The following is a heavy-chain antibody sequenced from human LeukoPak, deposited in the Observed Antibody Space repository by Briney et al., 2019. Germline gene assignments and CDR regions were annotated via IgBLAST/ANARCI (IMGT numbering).Heavy chain of an antibody. V-gene: IGHV1-2*02. CDR3: ARAIIMVRGVDY. CDR1: GSTFTGYY. J-gene: IGHJ4*02. D-gene: IGHD3-10*01. Sequence: ASVKVSCKASGSTFTGYYMRWVRQAPGQGLEWMGWINPNTGGTNYAQKFQGRVTMTRDTSISTAYMELSRLRSDDTAVYYCARAIIMVRGVDYWGQGTLVTVSS. CDR2: INPNTGGT.